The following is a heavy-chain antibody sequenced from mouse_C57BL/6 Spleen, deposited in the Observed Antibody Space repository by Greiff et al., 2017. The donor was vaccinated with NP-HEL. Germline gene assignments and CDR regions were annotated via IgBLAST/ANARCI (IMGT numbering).Heavy chain of an antibody. CDR1: GFTFSSYA. V-gene: IGHV5-4*01. D-gene: IGHD2-5*01. J-gene: IGHJ3*01. Sequence: EVHLVESGGGLVKPGGSLKLSCAASGFTFSSYAMSWVRQTPEKRLEWVATISDGGSYTYYPDNVKGRFPISRDNAKNNLYLQMSHLKSEDTAMYYCARAGAYYSNYEGFAYWGQGTLVTVSA. CDR2: ISDGGSYT. CDR3: ARAGAYYSNYEGFAY.